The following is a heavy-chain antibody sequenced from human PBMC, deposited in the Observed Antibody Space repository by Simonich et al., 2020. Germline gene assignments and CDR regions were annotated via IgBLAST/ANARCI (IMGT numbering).Heavy chain of an antibody. Sequence: QVQLQESGPGLVKPSETLSLTCAVSGYSISSGYYWGWIRQPPGKGLEWIGSIYHRGSTYYNPSIKSRATISGDTSKNQFSLKLSSVTAADTAVYYGARVGYSNYYYYGMDVWGQGTTVTVSS. CDR2: IYHRGST. D-gene: IGHD6-13*01. CDR3: ARVGYSNYYYYGMDV. V-gene: IGHV4-38-2*01. J-gene: IGHJ6*02. CDR1: GYSISSGYY.